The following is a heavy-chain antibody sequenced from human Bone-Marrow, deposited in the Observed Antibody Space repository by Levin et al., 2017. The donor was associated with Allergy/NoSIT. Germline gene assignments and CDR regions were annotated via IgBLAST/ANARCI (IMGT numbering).Heavy chain of an antibody. V-gene: IGHV3-30*03. CDR2: ISYDGSNK. Sequence: GGSLRLSCAASGFTFSSYGMHWVRQAPGKGLEWVAVISYDGSNKYYADSVKGRFTISRDNSKNTLYLQMNSLRAEDTAVYYCATQGYCISTSCYRYSYYYYGMDVWGQGTPVTVSS. J-gene: IGHJ6*02. CDR3: ATQGYCISTSCYRYSYYYYGMDV. D-gene: IGHD2-2*01. CDR1: GFTFSSYG.